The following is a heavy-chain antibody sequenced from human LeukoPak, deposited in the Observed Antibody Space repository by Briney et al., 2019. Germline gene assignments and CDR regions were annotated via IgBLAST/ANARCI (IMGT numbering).Heavy chain of an antibody. Sequence: GGSLRLSCAASGFTFSGFAMSWLRQAPGKGLEWVSAISGSGGDTNYADSVKGRFTISRDNAKNSLYLQMNSLRAEDTALYYCAKGDLIVVVPAAMDYWGQGTLVTVSS. CDR1: GFTFSGFA. D-gene: IGHD2-2*01. CDR3: AKGDLIVVVPAAMDY. CDR2: ISGSGGDT. J-gene: IGHJ4*02. V-gene: IGHV3-23*01.